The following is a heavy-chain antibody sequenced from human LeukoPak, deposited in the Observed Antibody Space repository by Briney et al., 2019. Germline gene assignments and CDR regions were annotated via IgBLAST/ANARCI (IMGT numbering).Heavy chain of an antibody. CDR1: GGSISSGDNY. CDR3: ARSLDTAMDPLDY. Sequence: SETLSLTCTVSGGSISSGDNYWSWVRQPPGKGLEWIGYIYYSGSTYYNPSLKSRVTISVDTSKNQFSLKLSSVTAADTAVYYCARSLDTAMDPLDYWGQGTLVTVSS. J-gene: IGHJ4*02. V-gene: IGHV4-30-4*08. CDR2: IYYSGST. D-gene: IGHD5-18*01.